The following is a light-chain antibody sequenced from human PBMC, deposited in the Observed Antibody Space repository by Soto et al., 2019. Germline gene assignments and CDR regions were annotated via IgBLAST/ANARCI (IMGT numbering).Light chain of an antibody. Sequence: DIQMTQSPSSLSASVGDRVTITCRASQSITNYLNWYQQKPGKAPKLLIYATSSLQSGVPSRFSGSGSGTEFTLTISSLQPDDFATYYCQQSYSTPYTFGQGTKLEI. V-gene: IGKV1-39*01. CDR3: QQSYSTPYT. CDR1: QSITNY. CDR2: ATS. J-gene: IGKJ2*01.